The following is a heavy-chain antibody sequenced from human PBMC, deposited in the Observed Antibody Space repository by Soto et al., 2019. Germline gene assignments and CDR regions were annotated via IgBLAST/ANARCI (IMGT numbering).Heavy chain of an antibody. CDR1: GGSFSGYY. V-gene: IGHV4-34*01. J-gene: IGHJ4*02. CDR3: ARRRAWYYDSSGYLDY. CDR2: INHSGST. Sequence: QVQLQQWGAGLLKPSETLSLTCAVYGGSFSGYYWSWIRQPPGQGLEWIGEINHSGSTNYNPSLKSRVAISVDTYKNQFSLKLSSVTAADTSVYYCARRRAWYYDSSGYLDYWGQGTLVTVSS. D-gene: IGHD3-22*01.